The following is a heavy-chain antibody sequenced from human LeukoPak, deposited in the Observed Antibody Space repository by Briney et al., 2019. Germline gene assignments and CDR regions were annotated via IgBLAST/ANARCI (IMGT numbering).Heavy chain of an antibody. CDR3: ARAGYYGDDAFDL. CDR2: IRQDGSEK. D-gene: IGHD2/OR15-2a*01. Sequence: GGSLRLSCAGSGFTIGSYWMSWVRQAPGTGLEWVANIRQDGSEKYYVDSVKGRLTISRDHAKNSLYLQMNSLRAEDTGIYYCARAGYYGDDAFDLWGQGTMVTVSS. CDR1: GFTIGSYW. V-gene: IGHV3-7*01. J-gene: IGHJ3*01.